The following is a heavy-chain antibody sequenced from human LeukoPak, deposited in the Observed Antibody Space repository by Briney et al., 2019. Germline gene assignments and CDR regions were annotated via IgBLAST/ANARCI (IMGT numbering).Heavy chain of an antibody. CDR1: GFTFSSYW. J-gene: IGHJ4*02. CDR3: ARDHSIRRCDY. Sequence: PGGSLRLSCAASGFTFSSYWMSWVRQAPGKGLEWVANIKQDGSEKYYVDSVKGQFTISRDNAKNSLYLQMNSLRAEDTAVYYCARDHSIRRCDYWGQGTLVTVSS. CDR2: IKQDGSEK. D-gene: IGHD2/OR15-2a*01. V-gene: IGHV3-7*01.